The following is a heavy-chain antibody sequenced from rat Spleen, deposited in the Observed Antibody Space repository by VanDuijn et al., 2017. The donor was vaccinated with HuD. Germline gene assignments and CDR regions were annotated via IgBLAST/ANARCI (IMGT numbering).Heavy chain of an antibody. CDR1: GFIFSTND. V-gene: IGHV5-25*01. D-gene: IGHD1-12*02. Sequence: EVQLVESGGGLVQPGRSLKLSCAASGFIFSTNDMAWVRQAPTRGLEWIASISTGGGNTYYRDSVKGRFTISRDNAKSTLYLQMDSLRSEDTATYYCARRVDSDGRDYYDYFDYWGQGVMVIVSS. CDR3: ARRVDSDGRDYYDYFDY. CDR2: ISTGGGNT. J-gene: IGHJ2*01.